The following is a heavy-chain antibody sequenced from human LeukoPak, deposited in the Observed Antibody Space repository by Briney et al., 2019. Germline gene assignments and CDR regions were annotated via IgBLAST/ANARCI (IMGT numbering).Heavy chain of an antibody. CDR2: ISSSGSTI. D-gene: IGHD6-13*01. Sequence: GGSLRLSCAASGFTFSDYYMSWIRQAPGKGLEWVSYISSSGSTIYYADYVKGRFTISRDNAKNSLYLQMNSLRAEDTAVYYCARAGAAAIENWFDPWGQGTLVTVSS. V-gene: IGHV3-11*01. CDR3: ARAGAAAIENWFDP. CDR1: GFTFSDYY. J-gene: IGHJ5*02.